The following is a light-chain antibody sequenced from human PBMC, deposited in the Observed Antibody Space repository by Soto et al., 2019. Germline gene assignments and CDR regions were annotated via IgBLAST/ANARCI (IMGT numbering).Light chain of an antibody. J-gene: IGKJ2*02. V-gene: IGKV3-15*01. CDR3: QQYNNWPQGT. Sequence: EIVLTQSPAALSASPGERVTLSCRASQSVSSHLAWYQQKPGQPPRLLIYGASTRATGIPARFSGSGSGTGFTLTISSLQSEDFAVYYCQQYNNWPQGTFGQGTKLEMK. CDR2: GAS. CDR1: QSVSSH.